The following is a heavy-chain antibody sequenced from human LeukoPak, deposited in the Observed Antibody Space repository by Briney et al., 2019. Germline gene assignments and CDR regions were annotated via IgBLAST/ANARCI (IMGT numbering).Heavy chain of an antibody. D-gene: IGHD1-7*01. J-gene: IGHJ4*02. CDR3: ARGWNSDYFDY. Sequence: GGSLRLSCAASGFTFDDYGMNWVRQAPGKGLEWVSSISTSSSYIYYADSVKGRFTISRDNAKNSLYLQMNSLRAEDTAVYYCARGWNSDYFDYWGQGTLVTVSS. V-gene: IGHV3-21*01. CDR2: ISTSSSYI. CDR1: GFTFDDYG.